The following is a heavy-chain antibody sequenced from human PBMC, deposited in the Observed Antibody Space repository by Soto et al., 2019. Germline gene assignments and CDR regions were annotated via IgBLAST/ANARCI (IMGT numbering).Heavy chain of an antibody. Sequence: GASVKVSCKASGGTFSSYAISWVRQAPGQGLEWMGGIIPIFGTANYAQKFQGRVTITADESTSTAYMELSSLRSEDTAVYYCARDSGIVLMVYAQIRWDYYYGMDVWGQGTTVTVSS. CDR3: ARDSGIVLMVYAQIRWDYYYGMDV. D-gene: IGHD2-8*01. CDR2: IIPIFGTA. J-gene: IGHJ6*02. V-gene: IGHV1-69*13. CDR1: GGTFSSYA.